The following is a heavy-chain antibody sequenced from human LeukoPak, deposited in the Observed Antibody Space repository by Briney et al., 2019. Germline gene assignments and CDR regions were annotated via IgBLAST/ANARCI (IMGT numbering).Heavy chain of an antibody. J-gene: IGHJ6*02. CDR3: ARDSRYSGYIYYYYGMDV. D-gene: IGHD5-12*01. Sequence: SETLSLTCTVSGGSISSHYWNWIRQPAGKGLEWIGRIYTSGSTNYNPSLKSRVTMSVDTSKNQFSLKLSSVTAADTAVYYCARDSRYSGYIYYYYGMDVWGQGTTVTVSS. CDR1: GGSISSHY. V-gene: IGHV4-4*07. CDR2: IYTSGST.